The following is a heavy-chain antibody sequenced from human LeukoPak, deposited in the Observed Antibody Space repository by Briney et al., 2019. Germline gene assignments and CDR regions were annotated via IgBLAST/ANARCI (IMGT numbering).Heavy chain of an antibody. CDR1: GGSISSYY. D-gene: IGHD1-26*01. Sequence: PSETLSLTCTVSGGSISSYYWSWIRQPPGKGLEWIGYIYYSGSTNYNPSLKSRVTISVDTSKNQFSLKLSSVTAADTAVYYCARGREWEPKVFDYWGQGTLVTVSS. V-gene: IGHV4-59*01. CDR2: IYYSGST. CDR3: ARGREWEPKVFDY. J-gene: IGHJ4*02.